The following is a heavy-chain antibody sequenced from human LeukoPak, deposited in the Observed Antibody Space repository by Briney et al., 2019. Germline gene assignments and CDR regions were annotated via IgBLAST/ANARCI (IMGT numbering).Heavy chain of an antibody. J-gene: IGHJ6*02. CDR3: ARDLYVDIVAPSGMDV. Sequence: GGSLRLSCAASGFTVGSNSMSWVRQAPGKGLEWVSVIYSGGTTYYADSVKGRFTISKDNSKNTLYLQMNSLRAEDTAVYYCARDLYVDIVAPSGMDVWGQGTTVTVSS. CDR2: IYSGGTT. CDR1: GFTVGSNS. D-gene: IGHD5-12*01. V-gene: IGHV3-66*01.